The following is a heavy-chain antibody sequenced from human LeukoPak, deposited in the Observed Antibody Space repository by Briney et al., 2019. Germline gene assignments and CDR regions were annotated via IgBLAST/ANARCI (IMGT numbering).Heavy chain of an antibody. J-gene: IGHJ4*02. CDR2: ISTSGTTI. Sequence: PGGSLRLSCAASGFTFSNAWMSWVRQAPGKGLEWVSYISTSGTTIYYADSVKGRFTISRDNAENSLYLQMNSLRGEDTAVYYCARDNGGYYGYDFWGRGTLVTVSS. D-gene: IGHD1-26*01. CDR3: ARDNGGYYGYDF. V-gene: IGHV3-11*01. CDR1: GFTFSNAW.